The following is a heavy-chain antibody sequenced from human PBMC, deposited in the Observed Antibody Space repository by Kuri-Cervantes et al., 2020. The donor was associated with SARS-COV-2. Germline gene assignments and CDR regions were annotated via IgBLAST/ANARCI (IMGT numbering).Heavy chain of an antibody. CDR1: GGTFDSYT. V-gene: IGHV1-69*06. Sequence: SVKVSCKASGGTFDSYTISWVRQTPGQGLEWMGGIITAFGTANYAQKFQDRVTLIADKSTSTFFMELSLLISEDTAVYYCAKELLLFGHLHGGYFDYWGQGTLVTVSS. J-gene: IGHJ4*02. CDR3: AKELLLFGHLHGGYFDY. CDR2: IITAFGTA. D-gene: IGHD3-10*02.